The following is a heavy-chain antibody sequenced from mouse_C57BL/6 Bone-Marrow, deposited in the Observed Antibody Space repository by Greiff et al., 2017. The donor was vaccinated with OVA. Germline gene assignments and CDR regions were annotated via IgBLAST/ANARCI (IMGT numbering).Heavy chain of an antibody. D-gene: IGHD3-1*01. J-gene: IGHJ3*01. V-gene: IGHV1-69*01. CDR3: ARSGPFAD. CDR1: GYTFTSYW. Sequence: QVQLQQPGAELVMPGASVKLSCKASGYTFTSYWMHWVKQRPGQGLEWIGEIDPSDSYTNYNQKFKGKSTLTVDKSSSTSYMQLSSLTSEDSAVYYGARSGPFADWGEGTLVTVSA. CDR2: IDPSDSYT.